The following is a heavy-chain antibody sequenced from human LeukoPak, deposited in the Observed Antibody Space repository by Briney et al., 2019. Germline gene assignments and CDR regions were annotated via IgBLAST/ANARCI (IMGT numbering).Heavy chain of an antibody. J-gene: IGHJ4*02. Sequence: SQTLSLTCTVSGGSISSGGYYWSWIRQHPGKGLEWIGYIYYSGSTYYNPSLKSRVTISVDTSKIQFSLKLSSVTAADTAVYYCARDSSGYYLFDYWGQGTLVTVSS. D-gene: IGHD3-22*01. CDR3: ARDSSGYYLFDY. CDR2: IYYSGST. V-gene: IGHV4-31*03. CDR1: GGSISSGGYY.